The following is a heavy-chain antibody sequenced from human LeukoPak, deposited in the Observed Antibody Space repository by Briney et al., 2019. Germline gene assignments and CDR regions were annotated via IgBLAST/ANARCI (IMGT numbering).Heavy chain of an antibody. V-gene: IGHV3-15*01. CDR3: ATGHRGSNLDY. Sequence: GGSLRLSCTVSGFTFNNAWMTWVRQAPGKGLEWVGRIRKRSDGGTTDYAAPVKGRFNISTDESQNTLYLQLNSLKTEDTAMYCCATGHRGSNLDYWGQGTLVTVSS. CDR1: GFTFNNAW. CDR2: IRKRSDGGTT. J-gene: IGHJ4*02. D-gene: IGHD4/OR15-4a*01.